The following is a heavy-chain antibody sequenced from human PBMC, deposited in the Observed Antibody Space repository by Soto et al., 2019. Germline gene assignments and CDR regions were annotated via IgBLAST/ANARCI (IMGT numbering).Heavy chain of an antibody. CDR1: GFTFSSYS. Sequence: EVQLVESGGGLVKPGGSLRLSCAASGFTFSSYSMNWVRQAPGKGLEWVSSISSSSSYIYYADSVKGRFTISRDNAKNSLYLQINSLRAADTAVYYCASGEGWSGSSYGWGQGTLVTVSS. CDR3: ASGEGWSGSSYG. D-gene: IGHD5-18*01. J-gene: IGHJ4*02. V-gene: IGHV3-21*01. CDR2: ISSSSSYI.